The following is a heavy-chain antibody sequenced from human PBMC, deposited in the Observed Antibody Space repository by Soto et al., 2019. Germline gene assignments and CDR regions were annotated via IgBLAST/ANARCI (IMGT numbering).Heavy chain of an antibody. CDR2: ISYDGSNK. Sequence: QVQLVESGGGVVQPGRSLRLSCAASGFTFSSYGMHWVRQAPGKGLEWVAVISYDGSNKYYADSVKGRFTMSRDNYKNALYLQMNRLRPEETAVYYCAKLYQRNLRSSWDGGYGVDVWGQGTTVTVSS. CDR3: AKLYQRNLRSSWDGGYGVDV. CDR1: GFTFSSYG. V-gene: IGHV3-30*18. D-gene: IGHD6-13*01. J-gene: IGHJ6*02.